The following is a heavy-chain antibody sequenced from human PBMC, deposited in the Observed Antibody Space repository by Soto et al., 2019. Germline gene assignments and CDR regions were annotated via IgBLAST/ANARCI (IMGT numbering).Heavy chain of an antibody. J-gene: IGHJ6*02. CDR1: GFTFSYYT. V-gene: IGHV3-21*01. Sequence: PGGSLRLSCAASGFTFSYYTMNWVRQAPGKGLEWVTSISSSSDDIYYADSVKGRFTISRDNAKNSLYLQMISLRAEDTAVYYCARRGSSSLREMDVWGQGTAVTVS. CDR3: ARRGSSSLREMDV. CDR2: ISSSSDDI. D-gene: IGHD6-13*01.